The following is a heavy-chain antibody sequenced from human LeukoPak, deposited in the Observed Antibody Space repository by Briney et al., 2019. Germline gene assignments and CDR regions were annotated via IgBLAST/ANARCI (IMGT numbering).Heavy chain of an antibody. Sequence: PGGSLRLSCAASGFTVSNSYMNWVRQAAGKGLEWVSVIYSGGGTAYADSVKDRFTISRDTSKNTLYLQMSSLRAEDTAMYYCARGVTSTSRGSWGQGTLVTVSS. CDR2: IYSGGGT. D-gene: IGHD2-2*01. V-gene: IGHV3-66*01. CDR1: GFTVSNSY. J-gene: IGHJ5*02. CDR3: ARGVTSTSRGS.